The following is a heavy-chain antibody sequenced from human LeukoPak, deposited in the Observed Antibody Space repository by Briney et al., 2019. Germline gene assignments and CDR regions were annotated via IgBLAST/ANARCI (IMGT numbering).Heavy chain of an antibody. V-gene: IGHV3-7*01. J-gene: IGHJ3*02. D-gene: IGHD3-22*01. CDR2: IKQDGSEK. CDR3: ARSEVGYYDSSGYYYPHDAFDI. Sequence: GGSLRLSCAASGFTFSSYWMSWVRQAPGKGLEWVANIKQDGSEKYYVDSVKGRFTISRDNAKNSLYLQMNSLRAEDTAVYYCARSEVGYYDSSGYYYPHDAFDIWGQGTMVTVSS. CDR1: GFTFSSYW.